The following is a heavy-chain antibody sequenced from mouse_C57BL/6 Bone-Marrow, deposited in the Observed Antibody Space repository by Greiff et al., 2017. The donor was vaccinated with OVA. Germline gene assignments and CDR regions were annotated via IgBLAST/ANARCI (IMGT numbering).Heavy chain of an antibody. J-gene: IGHJ4*01. CDR2: IDPDTGGT. Sequence: QVQLQQSGAELVRPGASVTLSCKASGYTFTDYEMHWVKQTPVHGLEWIGAIDPDTGGTAYNQKFKGKATLTADKSSSTAYMELRSLTSEDSAVYYGTGGYSNEYGMDYWGEGTSVRVSS. V-gene: IGHV1-15*01. D-gene: IGHD2-5*01. CDR1: GYTFTDYE. CDR3: TGGYSNEYGMDY.